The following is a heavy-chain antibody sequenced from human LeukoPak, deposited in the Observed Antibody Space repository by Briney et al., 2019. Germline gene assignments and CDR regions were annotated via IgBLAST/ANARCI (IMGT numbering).Heavy chain of an antibody. J-gene: IGHJ4*02. D-gene: IGHD4-17*01. V-gene: IGHV4-59*01. CDR3: ASGTTVTTFGY. Sequence: TSETLSLTCTVPGGSISSYYWSWIRQPPGKGLEWIGYIYYSGSTNYNPSLKSRVTISVDTSKNQFSLKLSSVTAADTAVYYCASGTTVTTFGYWGQGTLVTVSS. CDR2: IYYSGST. CDR1: GGSISSYY.